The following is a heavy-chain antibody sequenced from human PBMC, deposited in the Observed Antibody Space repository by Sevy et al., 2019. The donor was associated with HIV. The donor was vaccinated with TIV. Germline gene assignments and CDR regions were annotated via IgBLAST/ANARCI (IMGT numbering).Heavy chain of an antibody. V-gene: IGHV3-23*01. CDR2: ISSSGGYT. CDR1: GFTFISYA. CDR3: AIDPWALGGPPY. Sequence: GGSLRLSCAASGFTFISYAMTWVRQAPGKGLEWVSTISSSGGYTYYSDSVKGRFIISRDNSKKTVDLQMNSLRAEDTAVYYCAIDPWALGGPPYWGQGTLVTVSS. J-gene: IGHJ4*02. D-gene: IGHD1-26*01.